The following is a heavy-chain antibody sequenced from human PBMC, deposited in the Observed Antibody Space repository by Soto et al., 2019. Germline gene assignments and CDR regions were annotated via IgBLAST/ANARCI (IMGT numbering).Heavy chain of an antibody. CDR2: IYYSGST. V-gene: IGHV4-31*03. J-gene: IGHJ5*02. CDR3: AREDDFWKGWFDP. CDR1: GGSISSGGYY. Sequence: QVQLQESGPGLVKPSQTLSLTCTVSGGSISSGGYYWSWIRQHPGKGLEWIGYIYYSGSTYYNPSLKSRVTISVDTSKNPFSLKLSSVTAADTAVYYCAREDDFWKGWFDPWGQGTLVTVSS. D-gene: IGHD3-3*01.